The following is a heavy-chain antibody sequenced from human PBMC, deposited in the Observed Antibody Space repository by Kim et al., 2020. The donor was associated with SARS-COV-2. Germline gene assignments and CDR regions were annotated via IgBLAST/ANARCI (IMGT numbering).Heavy chain of an antibody. Sequence: GGSLRLSCAASGFTYSSFAMSWVRQAPGKGLEWVSAMTGTGDSTYYADSVKRRFTISRDNSKSTVYLQMNSLRAEDTAVYYCAKAGKGYNSVYYEGGGIDVWGQGTTVTVSS. CDR1: GFTYSSFA. CDR2: MTGTGDST. J-gene: IGHJ6*02. V-gene: IGHV3-23*01. D-gene: IGHD6-19*01. CDR3: AKAGKGYNSVYYEGGGIDV.